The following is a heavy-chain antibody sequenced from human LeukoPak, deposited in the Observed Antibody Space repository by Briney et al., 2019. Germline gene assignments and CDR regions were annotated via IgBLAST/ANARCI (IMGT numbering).Heavy chain of an antibody. CDR2: ISSSGSTI. J-gene: IGHJ4*02. D-gene: IGHD3-22*01. CDR1: GFTFSDYY. Sequence: GGSLRLSCAASGFTFSDYYMSWIRQAPGKGLEWVSYISSSGSTIYYADSVKGRFTISRDNAKNSLYLQMNSLRAEDTAVYYCARTYYYDSSLWDYWGRGTLVTVSS. V-gene: IGHV3-11*01. CDR3: ARTYYYDSSLWDY.